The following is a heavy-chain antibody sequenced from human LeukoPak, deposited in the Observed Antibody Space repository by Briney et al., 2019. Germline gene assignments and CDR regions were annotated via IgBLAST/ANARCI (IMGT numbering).Heavy chain of an antibody. J-gene: IGHJ4*02. V-gene: IGHV3-7*03. D-gene: IGHD1-14*01. Sequence: GGSLRLSCAASGFTFSSYWMSWVRQAPGKGLEWVAIIKQDGSEKYYVDSVKGRFTISRDNAEKSLYLQMNSLRAEDMAVYYCATSRTSDYWGQGTLVTVSS. CDR2: IKQDGSEK. CDR1: GFTFSSYW. CDR3: ATSRTSDY.